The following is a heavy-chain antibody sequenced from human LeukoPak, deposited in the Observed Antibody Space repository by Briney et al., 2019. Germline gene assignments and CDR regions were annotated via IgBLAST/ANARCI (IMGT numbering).Heavy chain of an antibody. D-gene: IGHD4-23*01. CDR2: IYYSGST. J-gene: IGHJ4*02. V-gene: IGHV4-61*01. CDR1: GGSVSSGSYY. Sequence: SETLSLTCTVSGGSVSSGSYYWSWIRQPPGKGLEWIGYIYYSGSTNYNPSLKSRVTIPVDTSKNQFSLKLSSVTAADTAVYYCARIEDYGGNSVNYWGQGTLVTVSS. CDR3: ARIEDYGGNSVNY.